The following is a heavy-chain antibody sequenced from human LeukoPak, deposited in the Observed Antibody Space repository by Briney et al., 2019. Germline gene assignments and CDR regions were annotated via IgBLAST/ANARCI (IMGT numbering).Heavy chain of an antibody. CDR3: ARDRRYTYYDFWSGYYPPDY. CDR2: ISSSSSYI. Sequence: GGSLRLSCAASGFTFSSYSMNWVRQAPGKGLEWVSSISSSSSYIYYADSVKGRLTISRDNAKNSLYLQMNSLRAEDTAVYYCARDRRYTYYDFWSGYYPPDYWGQGTLVTVSS. V-gene: IGHV3-21*01. CDR1: GFTFSSYS. J-gene: IGHJ4*02. D-gene: IGHD3-3*01.